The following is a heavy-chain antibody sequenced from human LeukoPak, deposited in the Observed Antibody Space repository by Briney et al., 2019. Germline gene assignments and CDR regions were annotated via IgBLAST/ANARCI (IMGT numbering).Heavy chain of an antibody. Sequence: ASVTVSFKASGYTFTGYYIHWVRQRPAQGLEWMGWINPNRGGANYAQKFQGRVTMARDTSISTAYMELTRLNSDDTAVYYCARRAVYYYYGMDVWGQGSTVTVS. CDR3: ARRAVYYYYGMDV. CDR2: INPNRGGA. J-gene: IGHJ6*02. D-gene: IGHD6-25*01. V-gene: IGHV1-2*02. CDR1: GYTFTGYY.